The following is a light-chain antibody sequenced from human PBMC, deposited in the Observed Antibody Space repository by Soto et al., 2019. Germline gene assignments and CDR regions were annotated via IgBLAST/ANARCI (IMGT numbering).Light chain of an antibody. V-gene: IGLV2-23*01. CDR1: SSDVGNFHL. J-gene: IGLJ2*01. Sequence: QSALTQPASVSGSPGQSITISCTGTSSDVGNFHLVSWYQLHPDKAPKLMIYEGSKRPSGVSNRFSGSKSGNTASLTISGLQAEDEADYYCRSYADSRTSVVFGGGTKLTVL. CDR2: EGS. CDR3: RSYADSRTSVV.